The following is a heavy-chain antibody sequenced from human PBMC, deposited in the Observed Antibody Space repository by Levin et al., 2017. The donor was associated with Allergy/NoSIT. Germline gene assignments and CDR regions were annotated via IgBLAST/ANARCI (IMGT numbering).Heavy chain of an antibody. D-gene: IGHD1-26*01. CDR1: GYTFTSYY. CDR3: ARDRQWELPSTGWFDP. V-gene: IGHV1-46*01. CDR2: INPSGGST. Sequence: ASVKVSCKASGYTFTSYYMHWVRQAPGQGLEWMGIINPSGGSTSYAQKFQGRVTMTRDTSTSTVYMELSSLRSEDTAVYYCARDRQWELPSTGWFDPWGQGTLVTVSS. J-gene: IGHJ5*02.